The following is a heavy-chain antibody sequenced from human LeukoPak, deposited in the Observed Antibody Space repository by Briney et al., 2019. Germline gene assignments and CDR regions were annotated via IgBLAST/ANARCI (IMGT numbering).Heavy chain of an antibody. V-gene: IGHV3-30*04. D-gene: IGHD1-26*01. CDR2: ISYVARDT. CDR3: ARSYSLPEY. J-gene: IGHJ4*02. Sequence: PGGSLRLSCAASGFTFSSFAMHWVRQAPGKGLEWGAFISYVARDTYYGDSVKGRFTVSRDNSKDMVYLQMNSLTTADTAVYYGARSYSLPEYWGQRTLFTVSP. CDR1: GFTFSSFA.